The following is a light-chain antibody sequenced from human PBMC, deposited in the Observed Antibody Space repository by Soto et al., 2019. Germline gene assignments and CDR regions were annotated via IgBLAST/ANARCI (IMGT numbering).Light chain of an antibody. J-gene: IGKJ3*01. CDR3: QNYNSAPFT. V-gene: IGKV1-27*01. Sequence: DIQMTQSPSSLSASVGDRVTITCRASQGITNYLAWYQQKPGKVPRLLIYAASTLQSGVPSRFSGSGSGTHFTLTISSLQPEDVASYYCQNYNSAPFTFGPGTKVDIK. CDR1: QGITNY. CDR2: AAS.